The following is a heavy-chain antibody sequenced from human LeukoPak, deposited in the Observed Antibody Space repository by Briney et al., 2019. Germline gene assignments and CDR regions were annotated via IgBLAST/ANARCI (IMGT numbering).Heavy chain of an antibody. CDR3: ARVTLERRPFFQH. J-gene: IGHJ1*01. CDR2: INPNSGGT. V-gene: IGHV1-2*02. D-gene: IGHD1-1*01. Sequence: ASVKVSCKASGYTFTGYYMHWVRQAHGQGLEWMGWINPNSGGTNYAQKFQGRVTMTRDTSISTAYMELSRLRSDDTAVYYCARVTLERRPFFQHWGQGTLVTVSS. CDR1: GYTFTGYY.